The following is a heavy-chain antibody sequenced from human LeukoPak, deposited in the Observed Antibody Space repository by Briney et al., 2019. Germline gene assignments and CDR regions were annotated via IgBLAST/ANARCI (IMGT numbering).Heavy chain of an antibody. CDR2: INHSGST. CDR3: ARGYYYDGYFDY. V-gene: IGHV4-39*07. J-gene: IGHJ4*02. Sequence: SETLSLTCTVSGGSISNTNYYWGWIRQPPGKGLEWIGEINHSGSTNYNPSLKSRVTISVDTSKNQFSLKLSSVTAADTAVYYCARGYYYDGYFDYWGQGTLVTVSS. CDR1: GGSISNTNYY. D-gene: IGHD3-22*01.